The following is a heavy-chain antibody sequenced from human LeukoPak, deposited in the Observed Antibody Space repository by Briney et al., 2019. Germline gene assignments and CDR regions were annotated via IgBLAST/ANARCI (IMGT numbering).Heavy chain of an antibody. J-gene: IGHJ6*02. CDR3: FYGSTNAYYYYGMDV. V-gene: IGHV4-39*01. Sequence: PSETLPLTCTVSGGSISSSSYYWGWIRQPPGKGLEWIGSIYYSGSTYYNPSLKSRVTISVDTSKNQFSLKLSSVTAADTAVYYSFYGSTNAYYYYGMDVWGQGTTVTVSS. CDR1: GGSISSSSYY. CDR2: IYYSGST. D-gene: IGHD5-24*01.